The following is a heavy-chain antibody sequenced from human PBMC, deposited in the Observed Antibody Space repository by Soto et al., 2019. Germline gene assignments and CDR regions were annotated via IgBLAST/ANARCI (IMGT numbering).Heavy chain of an antibody. CDR1: GYTFTSYD. CDR3: ARGINVVVPAAPQVFLWDV. V-gene: IGHV1-8*01. CDR2: MNPNSGNT. J-gene: IGHJ6*02. Sequence: ASVKVSFKASGYTFTSYDINWVRQATGQGLEWMGWMNPNSGNTGYAQKFQGRVTMTRNTSISTAYMELSSLRSEDTAVYYCARGINVVVPAAPQVFLWDVWGQGTTVTVSS. D-gene: IGHD2-2*01.